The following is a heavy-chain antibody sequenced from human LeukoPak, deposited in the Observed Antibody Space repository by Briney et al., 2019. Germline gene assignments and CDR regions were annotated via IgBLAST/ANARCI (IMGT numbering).Heavy chain of an antibody. CDR1: GFTFSTYD. J-gene: IGHJ4*02. CDR3: AKDVSGSYYIDY. V-gene: IGHV3-23*01. D-gene: IGHD3-10*01. Sequence: GGSLRLSCAASGFTFSTYDMDWVRQAPGKGLEWVSSISGSGGRTNYAGSVEGRFTVSRDNSKNTLYLVLNSLRPEDTALYYCAKDVSGSYYIDYWGQGTLVTVSS. CDR2: ISGSGGRT.